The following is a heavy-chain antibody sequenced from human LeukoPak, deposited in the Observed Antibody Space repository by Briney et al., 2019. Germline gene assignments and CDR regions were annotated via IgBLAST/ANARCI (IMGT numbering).Heavy chain of an antibody. D-gene: IGHD6-19*01. CDR2: IYTSGST. CDR1: GGSISSYY. CDR3: ARETSSGRYYYYYMDV. Sequence: SETLSLTCTVSGGSISSYYWSWIRQPAGKGLEWIGRIYTSGSTDYNPSLKSRVTMSVDTSKNQFSLKLSSVTAADTAVYYCARETSSGRYYYYYMDVWGKGTTVTVSS. V-gene: IGHV4-4*07. J-gene: IGHJ6*03.